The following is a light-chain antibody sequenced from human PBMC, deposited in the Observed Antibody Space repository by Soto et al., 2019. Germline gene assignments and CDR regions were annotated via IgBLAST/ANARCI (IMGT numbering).Light chain of an antibody. J-gene: IGLJ7*01. CDR1: SSDVGGYNH. CDR3: SSYTATRPVV. Sequence: QSALTHPASVSGSPGQAITIAGTGTSSDVGGYNHVSWYQVRPGKAPRLVIYDVSIRPPAVSDRFAGSTSGNTASLTLSGLQSEDVADYYCSSYTATRPVVFGGGTQLTVL. V-gene: IGLV2-14*03. CDR2: DVS.